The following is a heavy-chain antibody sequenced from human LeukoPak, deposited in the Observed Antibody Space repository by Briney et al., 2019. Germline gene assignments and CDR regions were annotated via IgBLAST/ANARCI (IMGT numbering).Heavy chain of an antibody. CDR3: ARQRYTLNYYDSRSSLDY. J-gene: IGHJ4*02. D-gene: IGHD3-22*01. V-gene: IGHV3-30*02. CDR1: GFTFSSSD. Sequence: PGGSLRLSCAASGFTFSSSDMHWVRQAPGKGLEWVAFIRYDGNNKYYADSVKGRLTITRDNSKNTLYLQMNSLRAEDTAVYFCARQRYTLNYYDSRSSLDYWGQGTLVTVSS. CDR2: IRYDGNNK.